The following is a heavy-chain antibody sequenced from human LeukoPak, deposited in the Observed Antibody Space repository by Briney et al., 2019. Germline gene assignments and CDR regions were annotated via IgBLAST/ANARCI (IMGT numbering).Heavy chain of an antibody. J-gene: IGHJ5*02. CDR3: ARGGNYWPQWWFDP. CDR2: IYYSGST. V-gene: IGHV4-59*01. CDR1: GGSISSYY. Sequence: SETLSLTCTVSGGSISSYYWSWIRQPPGKGLEWIGYIYYSGSTNYNPSHKRRVTMSLDASKNQFSLELNSVTPADTAVYYCARGGNYWPQWWFDPWGRGTLVSVSS. D-gene: IGHD1-26*01.